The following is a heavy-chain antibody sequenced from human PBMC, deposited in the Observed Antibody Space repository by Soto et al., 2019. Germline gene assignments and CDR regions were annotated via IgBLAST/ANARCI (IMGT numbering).Heavy chain of an antibody. CDR3: ARGGFYKQLVRGAFDI. Sequence: SETLSLTCTVSGGSISSGGYYWSWIRQHPGKGLEWIGYIYYSGSTYYNPSLKSRVTISVDTSKNQFSLKLSSVTAADTAVYYCARGGFYKQLVRGAFDIWGQGTMVTVS. J-gene: IGHJ3*02. V-gene: IGHV4-31*03. D-gene: IGHD6-6*01. CDR2: IYYSGST. CDR1: GGSISSGGYY.